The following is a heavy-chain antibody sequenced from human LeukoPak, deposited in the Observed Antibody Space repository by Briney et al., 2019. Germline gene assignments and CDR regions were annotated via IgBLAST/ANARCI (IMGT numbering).Heavy chain of an antibody. J-gene: IGHJ4*02. D-gene: IGHD6-19*01. Sequence: GGSLRLSCAASGFTFSSYEMNWVRQAPGKGLEWASYISSSGSTIYYADSVKGRFTISRDNAKNSLYLQMNSLRAEDTAVYYCARDSPKYSSGWYSLFDYWGQGTLVTVSS. CDR2: ISSSGSTI. CDR3: ARDSPKYSSGWYSLFDY. V-gene: IGHV3-48*03. CDR1: GFTFSSYE.